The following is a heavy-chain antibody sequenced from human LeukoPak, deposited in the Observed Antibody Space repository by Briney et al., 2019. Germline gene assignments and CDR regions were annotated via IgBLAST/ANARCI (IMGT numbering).Heavy chain of an antibody. CDR3: ARGPSVLLWFGEFY. J-gene: IGHJ4*02. Sequence: ALVKVSCKASGYTFTSYSMNWVRQAPGQGLEWMGWINTNTGNPTYAQGFTGRFVFSLDTSVSTAYLQISSLKAEDTAVYYCARGPSVLLWFGEFYWGQGTLVTVSS. CDR2: INTNTGNP. V-gene: IGHV7-4-1*02. CDR1: GYTFTSYS. D-gene: IGHD3-10*01.